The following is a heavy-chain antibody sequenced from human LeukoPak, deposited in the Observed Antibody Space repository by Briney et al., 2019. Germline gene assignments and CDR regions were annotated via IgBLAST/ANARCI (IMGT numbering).Heavy chain of an antibody. CDR3: AKGTYYYGSTESTGSWYFDL. D-gene: IGHD3-10*01. CDR1: GFTFSSYG. J-gene: IGHJ2*01. V-gene: IGHV3-30*18. CDR2: ISYDGSNK. Sequence: GGSLRLSCAASGFTFSSYGMHWVRQTPGKGLEWVAVISYDGSNKYYADSVKGRFTISRDNSKNTLYLQMNSLRAEDTAVYYCAKGTYYYGSTESTGSWYFDLWGRGTLVTVSS.